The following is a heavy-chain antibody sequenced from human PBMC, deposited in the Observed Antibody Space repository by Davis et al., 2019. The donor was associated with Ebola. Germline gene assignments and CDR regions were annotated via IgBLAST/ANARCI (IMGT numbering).Heavy chain of an antibody. D-gene: IGHD4-17*01. V-gene: IGHV3-23*01. CDR2: ISAGAETT. J-gene: IGHJ4*02. CDR3: AKNPKYGDYRYADF. Sequence: GGSLRLSCPASGLTFNNYAMTWIRQAPGKGPEWVSTISAGAETTYDADSGQGRFTISRDNSKNTLYLQMHSLRAEDTAVYYCAKNPKYGDYRYADFWGQGTLVTVSS. CDR1: GLTFNNYA.